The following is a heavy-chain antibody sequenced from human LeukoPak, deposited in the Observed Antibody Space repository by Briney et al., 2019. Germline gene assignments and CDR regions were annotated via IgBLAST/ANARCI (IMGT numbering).Heavy chain of an antibody. Sequence: GGSLRLSCAASGFTFSNYAMTWVRQAPGKGLEWVSGTSGSGGRTNYADSVKGRFTISRDNSKNTLFLQMNSLRVEDTAVYYCAKDRDQRTQFYYYYYGMDVWGQGTTVTVSS. D-gene: IGHD2-2*01. CDR3: AKDRDQRTQFYYYYYGMDV. J-gene: IGHJ6*02. CDR2: TSGSGGRT. V-gene: IGHV3-23*01. CDR1: GFTFSNYA.